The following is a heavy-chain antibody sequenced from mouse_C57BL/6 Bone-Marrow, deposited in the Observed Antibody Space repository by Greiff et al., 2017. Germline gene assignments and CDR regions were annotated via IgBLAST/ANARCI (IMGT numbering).Heavy chain of an antibody. J-gene: IGHJ3*01. Sequence: QVQLKQSGAELVKPGASVKLSCKASGYTFTEYTIHWVKQRSGQGLEWIGWFYPGSGSIKYNEKFKGKATLTADKSSSTAYMQLSSLTSEDSAVYFCARHYDYDTWFAYWGQGTLVTVSA. V-gene: IGHV1-62-2*01. CDR1: GYTFTEYT. D-gene: IGHD2-12*01. CDR2: FYPGSGSI. CDR3: ARHYDYDTWFAY.